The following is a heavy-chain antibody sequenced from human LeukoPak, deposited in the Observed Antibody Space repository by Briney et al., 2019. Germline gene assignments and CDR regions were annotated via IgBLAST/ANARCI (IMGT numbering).Heavy chain of an antibody. CDR2: IYYSGGT. CDR1: GDSISSSY. J-gene: IGHJ5*01. D-gene: IGHD2-15*01. CDR3: ARHGSSNWFDF. Sequence: PSETLSLTCTVSGDSISSSYWSWIRQPPGKGLEWIGYIYYSGGTRYNPSLKNRLTISVDTSKNQFSLKLSSVTAADTAMYYCARHGSSNWFDFWGQGTLVTVSS. V-gene: IGHV4-59*08.